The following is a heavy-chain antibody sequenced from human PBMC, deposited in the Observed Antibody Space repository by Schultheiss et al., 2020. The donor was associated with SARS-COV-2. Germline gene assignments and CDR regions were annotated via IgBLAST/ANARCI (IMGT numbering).Heavy chain of an antibody. V-gene: IGHV3-48*03. CDR2: ISSSGSTI. CDR3: AKDKGAYYYYGMDV. CDR1: GFTFTFCA. Sequence: GGSLRLSCAASGFTFTFCAMHWVRQAPGKGLEWVSYISSSGSTIYYADSVKGRFTISRDNAKNSLYLQMNSLRAEDTAVYYCAKDKGAYYYYGMDVWGQGTSVTVSS. J-gene: IGHJ6*02. D-gene: IGHD3-16*01.